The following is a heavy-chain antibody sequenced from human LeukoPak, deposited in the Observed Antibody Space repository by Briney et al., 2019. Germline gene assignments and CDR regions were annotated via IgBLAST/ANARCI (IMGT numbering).Heavy chain of an antibody. D-gene: IGHD2-21*01. J-gene: IGHJ5*02. CDR1: GGTFSSYG. CDR3: ARGAYCGGDCYSNWFDP. CDR2: ISAYNGNT. Sequence: ASVKVSCKASGGTFSSYGISWVRQAPGQGLEWMGWISAYNGNTNYAQKLQGRVTMTTDTSTSTAYVELRSLRSDDTAVYYCARGAYCGGDCYSNWFDPWGQGTLVTVSS. V-gene: IGHV1-18*01.